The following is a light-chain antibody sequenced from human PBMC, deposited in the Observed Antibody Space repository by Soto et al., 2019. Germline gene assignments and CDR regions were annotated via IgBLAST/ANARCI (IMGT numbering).Light chain of an antibody. J-gene: IGLJ3*02. Sequence: QSALTQPPSASGSPGQSVTISCTGTSSDVGGNNYVSWYQQHPGKAPKLMIYEVTERPSGVPDRFSGSKSGNTASLTVSGLQAEDEADYYCSSYAGSNNVVFGRGTKLTVL. CDR3: SSYAGSNNVV. CDR2: EVT. CDR1: SSDVGGNNY. V-gene: IGLV2-8*01.